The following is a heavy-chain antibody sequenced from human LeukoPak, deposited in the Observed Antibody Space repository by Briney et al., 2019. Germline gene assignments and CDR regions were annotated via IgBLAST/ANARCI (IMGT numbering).Heavy chain of an antibody. V-gene: IGHV4-61*08. CDR2: SSYSGSS. D-gene: IGHD6-13*01. CDR1: GGSISSGGFL. Sequence: SETLSLNCTVSGGSISSGGFLWGWIRQPPGKGLEWIGYSSYSGSSNYNPSLKSRVTISVDTSKTQFSLYLNSVTAADTAVYYCARSDTHHIHSSSWHFDYWGQGTLVTVSS. CDR3: ARSDTHHIHSSSWHFDY. J-gene: IGHJ4*02.